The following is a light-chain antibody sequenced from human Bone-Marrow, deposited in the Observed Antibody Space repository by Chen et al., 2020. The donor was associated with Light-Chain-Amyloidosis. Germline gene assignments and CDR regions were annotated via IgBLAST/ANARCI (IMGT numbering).Light chain of an antibody. Sequence: QSALTQPASVSGSPGQSITISCTGTSSDVGNYNLVSWYQQHPGKAPKLIVYEVTKRPSGVSTSFSGAKSGTTASLTIAGLQAEDEAHYYCCSYAGLYTLVFGGGTKLSVV. V-gene: IGLV2-23*02. J-gene: IGLJ2*01. CDR1: SSDVGNYNL. CDR2: EVT. CDR3: CSYAGLYTLV.